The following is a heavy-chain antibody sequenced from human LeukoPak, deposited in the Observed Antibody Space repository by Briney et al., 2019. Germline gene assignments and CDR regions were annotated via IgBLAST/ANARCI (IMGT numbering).Heavy chain of an antibody. J-gene: IGHJ5*02. CDR2: IYHSGST. CDR1: GGSISSSNW. CDR3: ARDKGVAAAGPEIRFDP. V-gene: IGHV4-4*02. D-gene: IGHD6-13*01. Sequence: SGTLSLTCAVSGGSISSSNWWSWVRQPPGKGLEWIGEIYHSGSTNYNPSLKSRATISVDKSKNQFSLKLSSVTAADTAVYYCARDKGVAAAGPEIRFDPWGQGTLVTVSS.